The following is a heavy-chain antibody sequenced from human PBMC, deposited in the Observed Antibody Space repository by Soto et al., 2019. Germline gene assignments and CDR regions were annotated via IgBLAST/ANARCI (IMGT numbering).Heavy chain of an antibody. V-gene: IGHV3-23*01. CDR3: VKRGRNWGGFDL. J-gene: IGHJ3*01. CDR2: IGGNDGDNDGVP. D-gene: IGHD7-27*01. CDR1: GFILNNYA. Sequence: VQLLESGGDLVQPGGSLRLSCVASGFILNNYAMSWVRQAPGKGLEWVSTIGGNDGDNDGVPWYEDSVKGRFTISRDRSANTQFLHMDHLRAEGSALYYGVKRGRNWGGFDLWGQGPTVVVSS.